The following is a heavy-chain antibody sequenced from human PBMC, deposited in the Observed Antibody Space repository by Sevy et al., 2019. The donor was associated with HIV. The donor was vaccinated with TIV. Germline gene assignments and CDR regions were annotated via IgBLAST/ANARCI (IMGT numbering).Heavy chain of an antibody. J-gene: IGHJ3*02. V-gene: IGHV3-49*03. CDR1: GFTFGDYA. CDR3: TRMAPNYYGSLDAFDI. D-gene: IGHD3-10*01. Sequence: GGSLRLSCTASGFTFGDYAMSWFRQAPGKGLEWVGFIRSKADGGTTEYAASVKGRFTISRDDSKSIAYLQMNSLKTEDTAVYYCTRMAPNYYGSLDAFDIWGQGTMVTVSS. CDR2: IRSKADGGTT.